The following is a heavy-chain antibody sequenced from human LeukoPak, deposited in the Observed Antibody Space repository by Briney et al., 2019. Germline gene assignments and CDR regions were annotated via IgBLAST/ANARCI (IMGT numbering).Heavy chain of an antibody. D-gene: IGHD3-22*01. V-gene: IGHV3-21*01. CDR3: ARDSDFDSSGYYPYYYYYYKMDV. Sequence: GESLRLSCAASGFTFSSYSMNWVRQAPGKGLEWVSSISSSSSYIYYADSVKGRFTISRDNAKNSLFLQMNSLRAEDTAVYYCARDSDFDSSGYYPYYYYYYKMDVWGQGTTVTVSS. CDR1: GFTFSSYS. CDR2: ISSSSSYI. J-gene: IGHJ6*02.